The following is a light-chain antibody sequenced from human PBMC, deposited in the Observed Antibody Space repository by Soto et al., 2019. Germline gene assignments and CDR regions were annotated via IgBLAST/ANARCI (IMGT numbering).Light chain of an antibody. CDR3: CSYSGTPYV. J-gene: IGLJ1*01. CDR1: RSDVGGYNY. V-gene: IGLV2-11*01. CDR2: GVS. Sequence: QSVLTQPRSVSASPGQSVTISCTGTRSDVGGYNYVSWYQHHPGKAPKLMIYGVSARPSGVPDRFSGSKSGNTASLTISGLQAEDEADYYCCSYSGTPYVFGPGTKLTVL.